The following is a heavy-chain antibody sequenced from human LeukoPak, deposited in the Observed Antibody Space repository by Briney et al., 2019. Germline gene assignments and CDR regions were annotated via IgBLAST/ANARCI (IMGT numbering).Heavy chain of an antibody. V-gene: IGHV4-59*08. CDR2: IYYSGST. Sequence: SETLSLTCTVSGGSISSYYWSWIRQPPGKGLEWIGYIYYSGSTNYNPSLKSRVTISVDTSKNQFSLKLSSVTAADTAVYYCASLLIAARLFDYWGQGTLVTVSS. CDR3: ASLLIAARLFDY. D-gene: IGHD6-6*01. CDR1: GGSISSYY. J-gene: IGHJ4*02.